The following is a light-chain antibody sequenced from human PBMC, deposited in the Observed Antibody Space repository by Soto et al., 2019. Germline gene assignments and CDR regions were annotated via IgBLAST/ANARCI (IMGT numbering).Light chain of an antibody. J-gene: IGLJ1*01. CDR1: SNDVGGYNY. CDR3: CSYTRTTSFV. CDR2: VVS. Sequence: QSALTQPASVSGSPGQSITISCTGTSNDVGGYNYVSWFQQHAGKAPKFMIYVVSHRSSGVSNRFSGSKSGNTASLTISGLQAEDEADYYCCSYTRTTSFVFGTGTKLTVL. V-gene: IGLV2-14*03.